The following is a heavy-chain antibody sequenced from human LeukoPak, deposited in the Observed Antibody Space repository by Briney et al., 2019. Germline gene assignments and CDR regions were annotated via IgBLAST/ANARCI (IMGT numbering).Heavy chain of an antibody. V-gene: IGHV3-7*03. CDR1: GFTFSSSA. CDR2: IKQDGSEK. Sequence: PGGSLRLSCAASGFTFSSSAMSWVRQAPGKGLEWVANIKQDGSEKYYVDSVKGRFTISRDNAKNSLYLQMNSLRAEDTAVYYCARDLGYYYDSSGYYFDYWGQGTLVTVSS. D-gene: IGHD3-22*01. CDR3: ARDLGYYYDSSGYYFDY. J-gene: IGHJ4*02.